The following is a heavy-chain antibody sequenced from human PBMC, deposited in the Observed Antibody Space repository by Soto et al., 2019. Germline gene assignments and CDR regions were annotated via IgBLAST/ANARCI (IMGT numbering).Heavy chain of an antibody. CDR1: GFTFSSYG. J-gene: IGHJ4*02. V-gene: IGHV3-33*01. D-gene: IGHD5-12*01. CDR3: AREITGVATMGNYFDY. Sequence: QVQLVESGGGVVQPGRSLRLSCAASGFTFSSYGMHWVRQAPGKGLEWVAVIWYDGSNKYYADSVKGRFTISRDNSKNTLYLQMNSLRAEDTAVYYCAREITGVATMGNYFDYWGQGTLVTVSS. CDR2: IWYDGSNK.